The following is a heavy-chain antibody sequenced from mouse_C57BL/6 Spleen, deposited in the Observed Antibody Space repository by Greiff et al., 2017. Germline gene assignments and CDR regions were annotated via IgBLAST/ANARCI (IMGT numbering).Heavy chain of an antibody. D-gene: IGHD2-3*01. CDR1: GYTFTSYG. V-gene: IGHV1-81*01. CDR3: ARSGYYREDAMDY. CDR2: IYPRSGNT. Sequence: QVQLKESGAELARPGASVKLSCKASGYTFTSYGISWVKQRTGQGLEWIGEIYPRSGNTYYNEKFKGKATLTADKSSSTAYMELRSLTSEDSAVYCCARSGYYREDAMDYWGQGTSVTVSS. J-gene: IGHJ4*01.